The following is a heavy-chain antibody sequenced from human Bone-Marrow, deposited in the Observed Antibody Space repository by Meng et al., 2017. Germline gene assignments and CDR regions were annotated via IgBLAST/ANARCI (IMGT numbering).Heavy chain of an antibody. D-gene: IGHD6-13*01. CDR1: GYTFTSYY. CDR3: ARDHSRTRGWFDP. J-gene: IGHJ5*02. V-gene: IGHV1-46*01. Sequence: SVKVSCKASGYTFTSYYMHWLRQAPGQGLEWMGIINPSGGSTSYAQKFQGRVTMTRDTSTSTVYMELSSLRSEDTAVYYCARDHSRTRGWFDPWGQGTLVTVSS. CDR2: INPSGGST.